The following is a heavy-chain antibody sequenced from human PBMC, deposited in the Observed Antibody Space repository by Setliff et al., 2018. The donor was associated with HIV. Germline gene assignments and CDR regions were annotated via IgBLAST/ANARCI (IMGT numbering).Heavy chain of an antibody. CDR1: GFTFSSYG. CDR3: ARDPYSSGWNEYLSYYSYYNMDV. Sequence: GGSLRLSCAASGFTFSSYGMHWVRQAPGKGLEWVAVIWNDGGNEYHADSVKGRFTISRDNSKDTLFLQMNSLRPEDTAIYYCARDPYSSGWNEYLSYYSYYNMDVWGQGTTVTVSS. CDR2: IWNDGGNE. J-gene: IGHJ6*02. V-gene: IGHV3-33*08. D-gene: IGHD6-19*01.